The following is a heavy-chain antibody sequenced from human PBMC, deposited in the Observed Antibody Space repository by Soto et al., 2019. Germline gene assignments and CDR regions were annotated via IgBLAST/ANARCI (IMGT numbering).Heavy chain of an antibody. CDR3: AKEGHTSGMCVCFNI. Sequence: SLRLSCEASGFTLSSSVMHWVRQAPGKRLEWLSVISVDGRNDLHAGAVKGRFTISRDISKNMVYLQMNDLRPDDTAMYFCAKEGHTSGMCVCFNICGQGTMVTVSS. CDR2: ISVDGRND. D-gene: IGHD5-12*01. V-gene: IGHV3-30*18. CDR1: GFTLSSSV. J-gene: IGHJ3*02.